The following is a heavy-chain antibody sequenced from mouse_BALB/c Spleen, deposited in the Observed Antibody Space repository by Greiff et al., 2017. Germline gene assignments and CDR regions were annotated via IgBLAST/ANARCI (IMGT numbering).Heavy chain of an antibody. Sequence: QVQLQQPGAELVKPGTSVKLSCKASGYNFTSYWINWVKLRPGQGLEWIGDIYPGSGSTNYNEKFKSKATLTVDTSSSTAYMQLSSLASEDSALYYCARWGGNSDYWGQGTTLTVSS. J-gene: IGHJ2*01. V-gene: IGHV1-55*01. D-gene: IGHD2-1*01. CDR3: ARWGGNSDY. CDR1: GYNFTSYW. CDR2: IYPGSGST.